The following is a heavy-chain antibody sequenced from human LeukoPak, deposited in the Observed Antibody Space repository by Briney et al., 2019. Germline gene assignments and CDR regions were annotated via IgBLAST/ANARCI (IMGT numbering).Heavy chain of an antibody. J-gene: IGHJ5*02. CDR1: GGSISSYY. Sequence: PSETLSLTCTVSGGSISSYYWSWIRQPPGKGLEWIGYIYYSGSTNYNPSLKSRVTISVDTSKNQFSLKLSSVTAADTAVYYCARQSSLEWLRGGWFDPWGQGTLVTVSS. CDR3: ARQSSLEWLRGGWFDP. D-gene: IGHD3-3*01. V-gene: IGHV4-59*08. CDR2: IYYSGST.